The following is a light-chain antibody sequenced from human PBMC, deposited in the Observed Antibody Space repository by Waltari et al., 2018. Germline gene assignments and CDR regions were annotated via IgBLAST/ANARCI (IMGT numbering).Light chain of an antibody. CDR2: KTS. V-gene: IGKV1-5*03. CDR3: QQYSTYSLWA. CDR1: QNISRW. J-gene: IGKJ1*01. Sequence: DIQMTQSPSTLSASIADRVTITCRASQNISRWLAWYQQKPGKAPNLLIYKTSSLQSGVPSRFSGSGSGTEFTLTISSLQPEDFATYYCQQYSTYSLWAFGQGTKVEIK.